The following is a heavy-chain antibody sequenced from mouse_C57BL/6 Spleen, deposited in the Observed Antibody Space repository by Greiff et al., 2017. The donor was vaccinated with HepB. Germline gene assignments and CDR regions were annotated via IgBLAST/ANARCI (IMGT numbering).Heavy chain of an antibody. CDR1: GYTFTSYW. V-gene: IGHV1-61*01. J-gene: IGHJ2*01. D-gene: IGHD1-1*01. CDR3: ARGGYYGSRY. Sequence: QVQLQQPGAELVRPGSSVKLSCKASGYTFTSYWMDWVKQRPGQGLEWIGNIYPSDSETHYNQKFKDKATLTVDKSSSTAYMQLSSLTSEDSAVYYCARGGYYGSRYWGHGTTLTVSS. CDR2: IYPSDSET.